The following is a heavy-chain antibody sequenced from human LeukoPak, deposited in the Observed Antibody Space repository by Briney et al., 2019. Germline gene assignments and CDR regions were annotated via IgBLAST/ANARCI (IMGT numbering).Heavy chain of an antibody. V-gene: IGHV4-61*02. Sequence: PSHTLSLTRPVCGDSIHSGHYYWSWIRQPAGKGLEWIGRIYSGGRTMYDPSLKTRVTISVHTPKNQFSLKLSSVTAADTAVYYCAREGSIYYSESSGYLGYWGQGTLVTVPS. CDR1: GDSIHSGHYY. D-gene: IGHD3-22*01. CDR2: IYSGGRT. J-gene: IGHJ4*02. CDR3: AREGSIYYSESSGYLGY.